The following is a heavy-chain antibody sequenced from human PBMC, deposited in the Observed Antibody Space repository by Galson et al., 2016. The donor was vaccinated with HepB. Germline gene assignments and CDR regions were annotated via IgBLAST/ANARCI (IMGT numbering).Heavy chain of an antibody. Sequence: SVKVSCKASGGTFSSYAISWLRQAPGQGLEWMGGIIPIFGTANYAQKFQGRVTFSRDATTGYMELRNLRYEDTAVYYCARDDGSYYYYFDYWGQGSLVTVSS. J-gene: IGHJ4*02. CDR1: GGTFSSYA. CDR2: IIPIFGTA. D-gene: IGHD1-26*01. V-gene: IGHV1-69*05. CDR3: ARDDGSYYYYFDY.